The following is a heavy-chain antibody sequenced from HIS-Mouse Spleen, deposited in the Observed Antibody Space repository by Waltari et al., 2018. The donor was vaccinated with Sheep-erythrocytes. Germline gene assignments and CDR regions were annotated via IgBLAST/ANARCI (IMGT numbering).Heavy chain of an antibody. CDR1: GFTFSSYD. D-gene: IGHD1-26*01. CDR3: ARANSGSYDDAFDI. J-gene: IGHJ3*02. V-gene: IGHV3-13*05. Sequence: EVQLVESGGGLVQPGGSLRLSCAASGFTFSSYDMHWVRQATGNGLEGVSAFGTACEPSYPGSVKGRFTISRENAKNSLYLQMNSLRAGDTAVYYCARANSGSYDDAFDIWGQGTMVTVSS. CDR2: FGTACEP.